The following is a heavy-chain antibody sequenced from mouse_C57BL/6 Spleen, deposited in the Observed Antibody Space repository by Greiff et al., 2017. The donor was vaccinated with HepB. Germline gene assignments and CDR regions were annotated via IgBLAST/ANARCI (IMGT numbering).Heavy chain of an antibody. V-gene: IGHV5-12*01. CDR3: ARYLLLPYWYFDV. D-gene: IGHD1-1*01. CDR2: ISNGGGST. J-gene: IGHJ1*03. Sequence: EVMLVESGGGLVQPGGSLKLSCAASGFTFSDYYMYWVRQTPEKRLEWVAYISNGGGSTYYPDTVKGRFTISRDNAKNTLYLQMSRLKSEDTAMYYCARYLLLPYWYFDVWGTGTTVTVSS. CDR1: GFTFSDYY.